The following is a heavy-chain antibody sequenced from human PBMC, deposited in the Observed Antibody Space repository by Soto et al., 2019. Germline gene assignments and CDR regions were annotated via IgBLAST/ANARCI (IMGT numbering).Heavy chain of an antibody. Sequence: PGESLKISCKGSGYSFTSYWIGWVRQMPGKGLEWMGIIYPGDSDTRYSPSFQGQVTISADKSISTAYLQWSSLKASDTAMYYCATHRAEKVAAYDAIDFWGQGTMVTVSS. CDR3: ATHRAEKVAAYDAIDF. D-gene: IGHD6-19*01. V-gene: IGHV5-51*01. J-gene: IGHJ3*01. CDR1: GYSFTSYW. CDR2: IYPGDSDT.